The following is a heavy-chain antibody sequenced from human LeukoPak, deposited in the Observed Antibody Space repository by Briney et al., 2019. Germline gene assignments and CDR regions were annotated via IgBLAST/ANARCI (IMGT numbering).Heavy chain of an antibody. CDR3: ARELIDCSSTSCFYYDFWSGYWGNDYYFDY. V-gene: IGHV1-2*02. CDR1: GCTFTGYY. J-gene: IGHJ4*02. CDR2: INPNSGGT. D-gene: IGHD3-3*01. Sequence: ASVKVSCKASGCTFTGYYMHWVRQAPGQGLEWMGWINPNSGGTNYAQKFQGRVTMTRDTSISTAYMELSRLRSDDTAVYYCARELIDCSSTSCFYYDFWSGYWGNDYYFDYWGQGTLVTVSS.